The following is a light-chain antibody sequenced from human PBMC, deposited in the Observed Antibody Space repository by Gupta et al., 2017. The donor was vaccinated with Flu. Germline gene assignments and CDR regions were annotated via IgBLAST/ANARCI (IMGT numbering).Light chain of an antibody. CDR2: NAS. V-gene: IGKV1-39*01. J-gene: IGKJ1*01. Sequence: DIQMTQSPSSLSASVGDRVTITCRASQSIINYLNWYQQKPGKAPILLIYNASSLQSGVPSKFSGSGSGTDFTLTISSLQPEDSAAYYCQQTYNTSWTFGQGTKVEVK. CDR1: QSIINY. CDR3: QQTYNTSWT.